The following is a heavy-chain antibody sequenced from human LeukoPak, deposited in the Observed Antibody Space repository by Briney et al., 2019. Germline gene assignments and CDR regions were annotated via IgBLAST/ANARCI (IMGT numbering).Heavy chain of an antibody. CDR1: GGSISSGDYY. D-gene: IGHD1-26*01. CDR2: IYYSGST. Sequence: SETLSLTCTVSGGSISSGDYYWSWIRQPPGKGLEWIGYIYYSGSTYYNPSLKSRVTISVDTSKNQFSLKLSSVTAADTAVYYCARHRDGGSYPTLRFDPWGQGTLVTVSS. V-gene: IGHV4-30-4*01. CDR3: ARHRDGGSYPTLRFDP. J-gene: IGHJ5*02.